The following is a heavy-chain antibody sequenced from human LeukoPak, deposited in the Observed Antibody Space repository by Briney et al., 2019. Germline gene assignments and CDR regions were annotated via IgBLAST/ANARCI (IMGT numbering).Heavy chain of an antibody. D-gene: IGHD6-13*01. CDR3: ARDQSVRSWYFDS. J-gene: IGHJ4*02. Sequence: KASETLSLTCALSGDSISSSYWLTWIRQPPGKGLELIGEIHQCGNTDYNPSLKSRVTISLDKSKNEFSLQMRSVTAADTAFYYCARDQSVRSWYFDSWGQGALVTVSS. CDR1: GDSISSSYW. CDR2: IHQCGNT. V-gene: IGHV4-4*02.